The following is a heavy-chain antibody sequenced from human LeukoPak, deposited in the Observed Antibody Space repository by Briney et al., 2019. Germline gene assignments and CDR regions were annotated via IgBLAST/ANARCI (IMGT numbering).Heavy chain of an antibody. CDR1: GFTFSSYW. Sequence: GGSLRLSCAASGFTFSSYWMSRVRQAPGKGLEWVGRIRKKVNGYTTEYAASVKGRFTISRDDSKISLYLQMNSLKTEDTALYYCARVRDSGGYSYDYWGQGTLVTVSS. CDR3: ARVRDSGGYSYDY. V-gene: IGHV3-72*01. CDR2: IRKKVNGYTT. J-gene: IGHJ4*02. D-gene: IGHD3-22*01.